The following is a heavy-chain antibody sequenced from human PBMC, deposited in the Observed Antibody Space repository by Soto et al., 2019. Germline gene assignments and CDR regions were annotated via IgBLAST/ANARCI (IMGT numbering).Heavy chain of an antibody. CDR1: GFTFDDYA. Sequence: EVQLVESGGGLVQPGRSLRLSCAASGFTFDDYAMHWVRQAPGKGLEWVSGISWNSGSIGYADSVKGRFTISRDNAKNSRYLQMNSLRAEDTALYYCAKDMGYCSGGSCFIFDYWGQGTLVTVSS. CDR2: ISWNSGSI. V-gene: IGHV3-9*01. CDR3: AKDMGYCSGGSCFIFDY. D-gene: IGHD2-15*01. J-gene: IGHJ4*02.